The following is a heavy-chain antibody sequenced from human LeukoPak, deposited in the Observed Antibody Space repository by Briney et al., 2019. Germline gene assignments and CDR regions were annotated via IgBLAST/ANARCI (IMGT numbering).Heavy chain of an antibody. D-gene: IGHD3-22*01. Sequence: GGSLRLSCAASGFTVSSNYMSWVRQAPGKGLEWVSVIYSGGSTYYADSVKGRFTISRDNSENTLYLQMNSLRAEDTAVYYCARDFENYYDSSGYFIWGQGTMVTVSS. CDR2: IYSGGST. CDR1: GFTVSSNY. V-gene: IGHV3-53*05. J-gene: IGHJ3*02. CDR3: ARDFENYYDSSGYFI.